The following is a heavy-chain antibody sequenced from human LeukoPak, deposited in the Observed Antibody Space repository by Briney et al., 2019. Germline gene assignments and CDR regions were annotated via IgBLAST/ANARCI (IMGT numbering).Heavy chain of an antibody. J-gene: IGHJ4*02. D-gene: IGHD3-22*01. CDR1: GFTFSSYS. CDR3: ARGGYFDSSGYYLTYFDY. CDR2: ITSISSTI. Sequence: GGSLRLSCAASGFTFSSYSMNWVRQAPGKGLDCVSYITSISSTIYYADSVKGRFTISRDNAKNSLYLQMNSLRAEDTAVYYCARGGYFDSSGYYLTYFDYWGQGTLVTVSS. V-gene: IGHV3-48*04.